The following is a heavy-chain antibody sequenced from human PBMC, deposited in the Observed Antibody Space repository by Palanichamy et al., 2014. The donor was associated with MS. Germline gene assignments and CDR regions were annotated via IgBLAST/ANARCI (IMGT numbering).Heavy chain of an antibody. CDR1: GFTFSIFG. CDR3: ARRGCIGSNCHDINSFDL. V-gene: IGHV3-33*03. CDR2: IWHDGSNR. J-gene: IGHJ3*01. D-gene: IGHD6-19*01. Sequence: QVQLVESGGGVVQPGRSLRLSCSASGFTFSIFGMHWLRQAPGKGLEWMAAIWHDGSNRYYVESLKGRISISRDNSKNTLYLQMNSLGAEDTAVYYCARRGCIGSNCHDINSFDLWGQGTRVTVSS.